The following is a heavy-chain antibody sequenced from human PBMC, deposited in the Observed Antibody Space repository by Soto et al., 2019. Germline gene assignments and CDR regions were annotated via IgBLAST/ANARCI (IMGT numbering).Heavy chain of an antibody. Sequence: QVLLVQSGAEVKKPGASVKVSCRASGYSITDYYLHWVRQAPGRGHEWMAWIQPHNGLTHYAQNFQGRVTLTRETSTNEVYIEMTRLKSDDTAVDDFARLALCVTMLDHYFKLWGQGTPGTVAS. V-gene: IGHV1-2*02. CDR1: GYSITDYY. J-gene: IGHJ4*02. CDR2: IQPHNGLT. CDR3: ARLALCVTMLDHYFKL. D-gene: IGHD1-1*01.